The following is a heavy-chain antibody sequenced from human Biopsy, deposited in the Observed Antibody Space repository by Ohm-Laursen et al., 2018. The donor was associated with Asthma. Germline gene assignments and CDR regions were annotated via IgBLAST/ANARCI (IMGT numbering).Heavy chain of an antibody. CDR2: VYWTGST. Sequence: SETLSLTCCVYGGSISSFYWSWIRQSPEKGLEWMGYVYWTGSTNYNPSLKSRITMSVDTSKNRMFLELTSVTAADTAIYYCVRAMRNEQWLAPFDYWGQGKPVTVSS. J-gene: IGHJ4*02. CDR1: GGSISSFY. D-gene: IGHD6-19*01. V-gene: IGHV4-59*01. CDR3: VRAMRNEQWLAPFDY.